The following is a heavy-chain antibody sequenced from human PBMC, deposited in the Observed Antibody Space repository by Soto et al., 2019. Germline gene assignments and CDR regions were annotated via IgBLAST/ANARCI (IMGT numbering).Heavy chain of an antibody. J-gene: IGHJ4*02. CDR3: ARASNKRGYSYGPDY. Sequence: SETLSLTCTVSSDSIRSSSHYWAWNRQPPGKGLEWIGGFYYSGSPYYNPSLKSRVTISVDKSKNQFSLKLSSVTAADTAVYYCARASNKRGYSYGPDYWGQGPLVTVSS. CDR1: SDSIRSSSHY. CDR2: FYYSGSP. D-gene: IGHD5-18*01. V-gene: IGHV4-39*07.